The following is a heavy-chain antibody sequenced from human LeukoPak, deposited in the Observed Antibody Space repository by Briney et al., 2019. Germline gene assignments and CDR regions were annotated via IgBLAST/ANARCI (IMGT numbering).Heavy chain of an antibody. J-gene: IGHJ4*02. V-gene: IGHV3-7*01. CDR3: ARLNGELHFDY. CDR1: GFTFSSYW. Sequence: GGSLRLSCAASGFTFSSYWMSWVRQAPGKGPEWVANIKQDGSEKYYVDSVKGRFTISRDNAKNSLYLQMNSLRAEDTAVYYCARLNGELHFDYWGQGTLVTVSS. D-gene: IGHD1-26*01. CDR2: IKQDGSEK.